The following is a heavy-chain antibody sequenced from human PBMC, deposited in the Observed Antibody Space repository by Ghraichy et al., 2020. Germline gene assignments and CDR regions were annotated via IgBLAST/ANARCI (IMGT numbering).Heavy chain of an antibody. CDR3: ASPAGYCSSASCDGRFDY. CDR2: ISCDGSNK. Sequence: GGSLRLSCAASGFTFSSYAMHWVRQAPGKGLEWVAAISCDGSNKYYADSVKGRFTISRDNSKNTLYLQMNSLRAEDTAVYYCASPAGYCSSASCDGRFDYWGEGTLVTVSS. CDR1: GFTFSSYA. D-gene: IGHD2-2*01. V-gene: IGHV3-30*04. J-gene: IGHJ4*02.